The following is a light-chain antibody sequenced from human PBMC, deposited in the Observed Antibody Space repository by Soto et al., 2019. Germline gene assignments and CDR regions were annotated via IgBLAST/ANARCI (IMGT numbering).Light chain of an antibody. J-gene: IGLJ1*01. CDR2: GVS. CDR3: SSYTSSSTPYV. Sequence: QSVLTQPASVSGSPGQSITISCTGTSSDVGGYNYVSWYQQHPGKAPKLMIYGVSNRPSGVSNRFSGSKSGNTASLTISGLQAADEADYYCSSYTSSSTPYVFGTGTKVTVL. CDR1: SSDVGGYNY. V-gene: IGLV2-14*01.